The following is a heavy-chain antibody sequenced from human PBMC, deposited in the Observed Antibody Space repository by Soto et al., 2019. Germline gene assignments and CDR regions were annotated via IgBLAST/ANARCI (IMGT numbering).Heavy chain of an antibody. CDR2: IIPIFGTA. J-gene: IGHJ4*02. V-gene: IGHV1-69*06. CDR3: ARERTYYDFWSGPRAFDY. CDR1: GGTFSSYA. Sequence: EASVKVSCKASGGTFSSYAISWVRQAPGQGLEWMGGIIPIFGTANYAQKFQGRVTITADKSTSTAYMELSSLRSEDTAVYYCARERTYYDFWSGPRAFDYWGQGTLVTVSS. D-gene: IGHD3-3*01.